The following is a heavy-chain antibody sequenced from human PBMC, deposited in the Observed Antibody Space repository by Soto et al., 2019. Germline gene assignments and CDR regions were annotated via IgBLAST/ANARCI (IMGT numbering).Heavy chain of an antibody. CDR3: ARPGGRGYFDY. Sequence: SETLSLTCTVSGVSIGSNSYYWGWIRQPPGKGLEWIGSIYYSGSTYYNPSLKSRVTISIDTSKNQFSLKLGSVTAADTALYYCARPGGRGYFDYWGQGTRVTV. CDR2: IYYSGST. J-gene: IGHJ4*02. D-gene: IGHD3-16*01. V-gene: IGHV4-39*01. CDR1: GVSIGSNSYY.